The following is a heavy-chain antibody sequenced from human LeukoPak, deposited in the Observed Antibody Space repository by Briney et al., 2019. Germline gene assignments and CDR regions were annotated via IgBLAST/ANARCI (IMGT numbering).Heavy chain of an antibody. V-gene: IGHV3-23*01. J-gene: IGHJ3*02. CDR2: ISGSGGST. CDR3: ANSYYYDSSGYPPSIAFDI. Sequence: RGCPRLSCAASGFTSSSYGMYGGRQAPGKGGGWVSAISGSGGSTYYADSVKGRFTISRDNSKSTLYLQMNSLRAEGTAVYYWANSYYYDSSGYPPSIAFDIWGQGTMVTVSS. D-gene: IGHD3-22*01. CDR1: GFTSSSYG.